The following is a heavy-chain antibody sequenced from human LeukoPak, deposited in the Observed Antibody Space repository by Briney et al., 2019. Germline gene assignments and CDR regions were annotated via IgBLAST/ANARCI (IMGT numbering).Heavy chain of an antibody. CDR3: ARAGSDYDILTGYSGYYYYYYMDV. D-gene: IGHD3-9*01. CDR2: IYYSGST. Sequence: SETLSLTCIVSGASINSYYWSWIRQPPGKGLEWIGYIYYSGSTNYNPSLKSRVTISVDTSKNQFSLKLSSVTAADTAVYYCARAGSDYDILTGYSGYYYYYYMDVWGKGTTVTISS. J-gene: IGHJ6*03. CDR1: GASINSYY. V-gene: IGHV4-59*01.